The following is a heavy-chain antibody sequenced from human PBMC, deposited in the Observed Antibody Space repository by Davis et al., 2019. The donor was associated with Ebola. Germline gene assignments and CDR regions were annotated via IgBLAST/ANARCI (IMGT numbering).Heavy chain of an antibody. Sequence: GESLKISCTASGFTFSSFAMHWVRQAPGKGLEWVALIWYDGSNQYYADSVKGRFTIPRDNSKNTLYLQINSLRAEDTAIYYCAKDTSSVDIVDTTEGGFDCWGQGTPVTVSS. CDR3: AKDTSSVDIVDTTEGGFDC. CDR1: GFTFSSFA. V-gene: IGHV3-33*06. D-gene: IGHD5-12*01. CDR2: IWYDGSNQ. J-gene: IGHJ4*02.